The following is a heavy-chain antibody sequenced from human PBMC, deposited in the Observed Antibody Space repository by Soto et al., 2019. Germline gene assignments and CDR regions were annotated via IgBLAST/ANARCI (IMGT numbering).Heavy chain of an antibody. J-gene: IGHJ4*02. CDR2: ISAYNGNT. Sequence: QVQLVQSGAEVKKPGASVTVSCKASGYTFASYAISWMRQDPGQGLEWMGWISAYNGNTNYAQKLQGRVTMTTDTTTSTTYMERRGPRTDDTDGYYGSREPPPTGYCGEGSLVTASS. V-gene: IGHV1-18*01. CDR3: SREPPPTGY. CDR1: GYTFASYA.